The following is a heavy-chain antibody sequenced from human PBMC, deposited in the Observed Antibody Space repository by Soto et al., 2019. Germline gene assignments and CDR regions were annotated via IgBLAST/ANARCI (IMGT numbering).Heavy chain of an antibody. J-gene: IGHJ4*02. CDR1: GFTFSSYS. D-gene: IGHD2-2*01. CDR3: ARDFDIVVVPAAILFDY. Sequence: PGGSLRLSCAASGFTFSSYSMNWVRQAPWEGLEWVSSISSSSSYIYYADSVKGRFTISRDNSKNSLYLQMNSLRAEDTAVYYCARDFDIVVVPAAILFDYWGQGTLVTVSS. V-gene: IGHV3-21*01. CDR2: ISSSSSYI.